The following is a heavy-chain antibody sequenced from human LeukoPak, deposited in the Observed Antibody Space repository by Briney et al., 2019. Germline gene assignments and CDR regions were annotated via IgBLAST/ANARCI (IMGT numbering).Heavy chain of an antibody. V-gene: IGHV4-39*07. Sequence: SETLSLTCTVSGGSISSSSDYWGWVRQPPGKGLEWIGNIYYTGSTYYNPSLKSRVTISGDTSKNQFSLKLSSVTAADTAIYYCARPTGYHYAYFDSWGLGTLVTVSS. D-gene: IGHD3-22*01. CDR2: IYYTGST. CDR3: ARPTGYHYAYFDS. J-gene: IGHJ4*02. CDR1: GGSISSSSDY.